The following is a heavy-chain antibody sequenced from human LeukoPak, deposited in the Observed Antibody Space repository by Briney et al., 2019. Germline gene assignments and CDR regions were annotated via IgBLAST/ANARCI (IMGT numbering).Heavy chain of an antibody. V-gene: IGHV3-53*01. Sequence: GGSLRLSCAASGFTVSSNYMSWVRQAPGKGLEWVSVIYSGGSTYYADSVKGRFTISRDNSKNTLYLQMNSLRAEDTAVYYCARTGGYCSSTSCCFPTYFDYWGQGTLVTVSS. J-gene: IGHJ4*02. CDR3: ARTGGYCSSTSCCFPTYFDY. CDR2: IYSGGST. D-gene: IGHD2-2*01. CDR1: GFTVSSNY.